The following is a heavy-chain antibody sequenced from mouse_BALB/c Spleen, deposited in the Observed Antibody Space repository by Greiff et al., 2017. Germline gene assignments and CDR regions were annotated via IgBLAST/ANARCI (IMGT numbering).Heavy chain of an antibody. CDR3: ARERDYDRAMDY. D-gene: IGHD2-4*01. V-gene: IGHV5-4*02. J-gene: IGHJ4*01. Sequence: EVQRVESGGGLVKPGGSLKLSCAASGFTFSDYYMYWVRQTPEKRLEWVATISDGGSYTYYPDSVKGRFTISRDNAKNNLYLQMSSLKSEDTAMYYCARERDYDRAMDYWGQGTSVTVSS. CDR2: ISDGGSYT. CDR1: GFTFSDYY.